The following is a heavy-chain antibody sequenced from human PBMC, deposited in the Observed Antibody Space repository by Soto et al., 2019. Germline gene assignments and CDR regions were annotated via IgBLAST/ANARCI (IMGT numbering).Heavy chain of an antibody. CDR3: ARHSGSSRTEYYMDV. Sequence: SETLSLTCTVSGGSISSSSYYWGWIRQPPGKGLEWIGSIYYSGSTYSNPSLKSRVTISVDTSKNQFSLKLSSVTAADTAVYYCARHSGSSRTEYYMDVWGKGTTVTVSS. D-gene: IGHD6-13*01. CDR2: IYYSGST. CDR1: GGSISSSSYY. J-gene: IGHJ6*03. V-gene: IGHV4-39*01.